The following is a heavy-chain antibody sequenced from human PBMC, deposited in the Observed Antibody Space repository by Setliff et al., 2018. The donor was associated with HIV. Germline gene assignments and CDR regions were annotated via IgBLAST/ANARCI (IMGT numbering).Heavy chain of an antibody. J-gene: IGHJ6*03. Sequence: ASVKVSCKASGYPFTSYYMHWVRQAPGQGLEWMGIINPTGGSTSYAQKFQGRVTMTTDTSTSTVYMELSSLRSEDTAVYYCAREGPYYMDVWGKGTTVTVSS. CDR1: GYPFTSYY. CDR3: AREGPYYMDV. V-gene: IGHV1-46*01. CDR2: INPTGGST.